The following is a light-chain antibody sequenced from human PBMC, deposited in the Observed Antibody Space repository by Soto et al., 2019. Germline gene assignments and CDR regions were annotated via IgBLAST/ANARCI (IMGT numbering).Light chain of an antibody. CDR3: QQYNNWLIT. V-gene: IGKV3-20*01. CDR1: QSVGSNY. J-gene: IGKJ5*01. Sequence: EFVLTQSPGTLSLSPGERATLSCRASQSVGSNYIAWYQQKPGQAPRLLIYGASSRATGIADRFSGSGSGTDFTLTISRLEPEDFAVYYCQQYNNWLITFGQGTRLEIK. CDR2: GAS.